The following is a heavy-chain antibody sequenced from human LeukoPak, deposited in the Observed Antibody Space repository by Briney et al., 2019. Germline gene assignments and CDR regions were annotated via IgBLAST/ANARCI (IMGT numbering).Heavy chain of an antibody. CDR3: GPYSYDSSGAFDI. J-gene: IGHJ3*02. CDR2: IYTIGNT. V-gene: IGHV4-61*02. CDR1: GASISRGSHY. Sequence: SETLSLTCTVSGASISRGSHYWSWIRQPAGKGLEWIGRIYTIGNTNYSPSLWRRVTISVDPSKNQFSLRLSSVTAADTAVYSRGPYSYDSSGAFDIWGQGTMVTVSS. D-gene: IGHD3-22*01.